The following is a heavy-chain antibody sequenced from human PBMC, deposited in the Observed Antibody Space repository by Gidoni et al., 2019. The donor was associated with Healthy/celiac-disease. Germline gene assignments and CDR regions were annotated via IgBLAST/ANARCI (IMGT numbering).Heavy chain of an antibody. D-gene: IGHD3-22*01. CDR2: INHSGST. CDR3: ARGLSYYDSSGYYSGPFDP. J-gene: IGHJ5*02. V-gene: IGHV4-34*01. Sequence: QVQLQQWGAGLLKPSETLSLTCAVYGGSFSGYYWSWIRQPPGKGLEWIGEINHSGSTNYNPSLKSRVTISVDTSKNQFSLKLSSVTAADTAVYYCARGLSYYDSSGYYSGPFDPWGQGTLVTVSS. CDR1: GGSFSGYY.